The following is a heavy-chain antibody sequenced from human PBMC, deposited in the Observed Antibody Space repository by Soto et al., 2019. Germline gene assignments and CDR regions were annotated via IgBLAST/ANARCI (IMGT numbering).Heavy chain of an antibody. D-gene: IGHD3-10*01. V-gene: IGHV3-30*18. CDR2: ISYDGSNK. Sequence: PGGSLRLSCAASGFTFSSYGMHWVRQAPGKGLEWVAVISYDGSNKYYADSVKGRFTISRDNSKNTLYLQMNSLRAEDTAVYYCAKDGTVLLWFGGFDYWGQGTLVTVSS. CDR1: GFTFSSYG. J-gene: IGHJ4*02. CDR3: AKDGTVLLWFGGFDY.